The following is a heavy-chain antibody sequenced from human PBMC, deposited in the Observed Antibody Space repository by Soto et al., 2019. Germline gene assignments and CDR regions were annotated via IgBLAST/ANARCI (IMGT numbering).Heavy chain of an antibody. J-gene: IGHJ6*03. CDR2: IWYDGSNK. D-gene: IGHD2-21*02. CDR3: ARGDPEYYYYMDV. Sequence: GGSLRLSCAASGFTFSSYGMHWVRQAPGKGLEWVAVIWYDGSNKYYADSVKGRFTISRDNSKNTLYLQMNSLRAEDTAVYYCARGDPEYYYYMDVWGKGTTVTAP. V-gene: IGHV3-33*01. CDR1: GFTFSSYG.